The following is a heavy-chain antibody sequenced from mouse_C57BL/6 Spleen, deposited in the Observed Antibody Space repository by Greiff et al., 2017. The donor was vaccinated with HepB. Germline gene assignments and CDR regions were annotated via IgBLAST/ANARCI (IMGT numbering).Heavy chain of an antibody. CDR2: ISSGGSYT. V-gene: IGHV5-6*01. Sequence: EVKLVESGGDLVKPGGSLKLSCAASGFTFSSYGMSWVRQTPDKRLEWVATISSGGSYTYYPDSVKGRFTISRDNAKNTLYLQMSSLKSEDTAMYYWARQTPNYYGSSYGGFAYWGQGTLVTVSA. CDR1: GFTFSSYG. D-gene: IGHD1-1*01. CDR3: ARQTPNYYGSSYGGFAY. J-gene: IGHJ3*01.